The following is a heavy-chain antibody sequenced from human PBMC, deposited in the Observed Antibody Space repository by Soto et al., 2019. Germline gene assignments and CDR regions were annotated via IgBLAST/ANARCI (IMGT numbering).Heavy chain of an antibody. CDR1: GGSIRSGGYF. CDR2: IYSTGST. V-gene: IGHV4-31*03. J-gene: IGHJ4*02. D-gene: IGHD2-8*01. CDR3: ARLNSGLYQSFDS. Sequence: QVQLEASGPGLVEPSQTVSLTCSVSGGSIRSGGYFWTWIRQHPGKGLEYIGHIYSTGSTYYIPSLRRRLTMSLDTSKNQFSLNLTSVTAADTALYFCARLNSGLYQSFDSWGQGALVTVSS.